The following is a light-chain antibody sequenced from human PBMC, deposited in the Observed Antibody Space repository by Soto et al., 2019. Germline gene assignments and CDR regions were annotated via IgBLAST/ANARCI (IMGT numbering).Light chain of an antibody. Sequence: EIVLTQSPGTLSLSPGERATLSCRASQSVSSSYLAWYQQKPGQAPRLLIYGASSRATGIPDRFSGSGSGTGFTLTISRLEPEDFAVYFCQQYDSLYTFGQGTKLEIK. J-gene: IGKJ2*01. V-gene: IGKV3-20*01. CDR3: QQYDSLYT. CDR2: GAS. CDR1: QSVSSSY.